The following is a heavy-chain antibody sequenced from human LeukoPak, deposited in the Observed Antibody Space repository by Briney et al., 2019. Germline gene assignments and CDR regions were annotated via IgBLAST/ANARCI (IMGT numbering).Heavy chain of an antibody. CDR3: AAHRLITSRTSYYMDV. Sequence: SETLSLTCTVSGVSISSSDYYWGWIRQPPGKGLEWIGSMYDSGTTYYNPSLKSRVTISVDTPKNQFSLKLYSATATDTAVYYCAAHRLITSRTSYYMDVWGKGTTVTVSS. V-gene: IGHV4-39*01. CDR1: GVSISSSDYY. D-gene: IGHD1-14*01. CDR2: MYDSGTT. J-gene: IGHJ6*03.